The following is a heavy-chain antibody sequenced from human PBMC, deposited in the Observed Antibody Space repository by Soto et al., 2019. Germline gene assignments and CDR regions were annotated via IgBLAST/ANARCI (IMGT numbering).Heavy chain of an antibody. V-gene: IGHV4-34*01. CDR1: GGSFSGYY. CDR3: PRGRTRELPPLRAYDTDV. CDR2: INHSGST. Sequence: QVQLQQWGAGLLKPSETLSLTCAVYGGSFSGYYWSWVRQPPGKGLEWIGEINHSGSTNYNPSLKSRATKSVHTAKQQFSLKLSSVTAADTAVYYCPRGRTRELPPLRAYDTDVWGKGTTVPVSS. J-gene: IGHJ6*03. D-gene: IGHD1-7*01.